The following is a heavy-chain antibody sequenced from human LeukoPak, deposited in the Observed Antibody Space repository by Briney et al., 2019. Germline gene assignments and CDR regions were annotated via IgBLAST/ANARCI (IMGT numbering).Heavy chain of an antibody. CDR2: IYSGGST. Sequence: GGSLRLSCAASGLTVSSNYMSWVRQAPGKGLEWVSVIYSGGSTYYADSVKGRFAISRDNSKNTLYLQMNSLRAEDTAVYYCAELYGYSYGRSCWGQGTLVTVSS. CDR1: GLTVSSNY. CDR3: AELYGYSYGRSC. V-gene: IGHV3-66*01. D-gene: IGHD5-18*01. J-gene: IGHJ4*02.